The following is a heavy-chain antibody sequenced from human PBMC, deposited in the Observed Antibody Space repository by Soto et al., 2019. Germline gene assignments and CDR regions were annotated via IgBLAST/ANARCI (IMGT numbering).Heavy chain of an antibody. CDR1: GFTFSSYG. Sequence: QVQLVESGGGVVQPVRSLRLSCAASGFTFSSYGMHWVRQAPGKGLEWVAVIWYDGSNKYYADSVKGRFTISRDNSKNTLYLQMNSLRAEDTAVYYWARAVAGQYNWFAPWGQGTLVTVSS. D-gene: IGHD6-19*01. J-gene: IGHJ5*02. CDR3: ARAVAGQYNWFAP. V-gene: IGHV3-33*01. CDR2: IWYDGSNK.